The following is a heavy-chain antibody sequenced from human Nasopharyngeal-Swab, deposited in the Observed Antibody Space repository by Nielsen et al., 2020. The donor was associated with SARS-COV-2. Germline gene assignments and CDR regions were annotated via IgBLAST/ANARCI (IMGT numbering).Heavy chain of an antibody. CDR1: GFIFSTYD. CDR2: IGSIGDT. J-gene: IGHJ6*02. V-gene: IGHV3-13*04. Sequence: GGSLRLSCAASGFIFSTYDMHWVRQSTGKGLEWVSTIGSIGDTYYPGSVKGQFTISRENAKNSLYLQMNNLRAEDTAVYFCARAYGDTPYFYGVDVWGQGTTVTVSS. D-gene: IGHD4-17*01. CDR3: ARAYGDTPYFYGVDV.